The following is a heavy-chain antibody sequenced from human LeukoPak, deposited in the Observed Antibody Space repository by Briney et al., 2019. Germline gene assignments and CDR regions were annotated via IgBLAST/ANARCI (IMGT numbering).Heavy chain of an antibody. V-gene: IGHV3-23*01. CDR1: GFTFSSYA. J-gene: IGHJ4*02. Sequence: GGSLRLSCAASGFTFSSYAMSWVRQAPGKGLEWVSAISGSGGSTYYADSAKGRFTISRDNSKNTLYLQMNSLRAEDTAVYYCAKDYYDSSGYYYCPGYWGQGTLVTVSS. CDR3: AKDYYDSSGYYYCPGY. D-gene: IGHD3-22*01. CDR2: ISGSGGST.